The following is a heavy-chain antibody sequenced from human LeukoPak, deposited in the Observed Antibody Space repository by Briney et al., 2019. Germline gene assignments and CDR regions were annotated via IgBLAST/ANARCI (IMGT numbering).Heavy chain of an antibody. CDR2: INHSGSP. CDR1: GGSFSGYY. J-gene: IGHJ4*02. CDR3: ARGWRGRFGY. Sequence: SETLSLTCAVYGGSFSGYYWSWIRQPPGKGLEWIGEINHSGSPNYNPSLKSRVTMSVDTSKNQCPLKLSSATAADTAVYYCARGWRGRFGYWGQGTLVTVSS. D-gene: IGHD1-1*01. V-gene: IGHV4-34*01.